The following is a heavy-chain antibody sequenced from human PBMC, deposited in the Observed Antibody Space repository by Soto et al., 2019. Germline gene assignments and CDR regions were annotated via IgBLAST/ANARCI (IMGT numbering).Heavy chain of an antibody. V-gene: IGHV3-21*02. CDR1: GFTFTSYS. CDR3: ARGRTCTGATCYGGGDY. CDR2: ISSDHNYI. D-gene: IGHD2-15*01. Sequence: DVQLVESGGGLVKPGGSLRLSCVASGFTFTSYSMLWVRQPPGKGLEWVSSISSDHNYIYYADSVKGRFTISRDNAKKALYLQMISLRAEDTAVYYCARGRTCTGATCYGGGDYWGQGALVTVSS. J-gene: IGHJ4*02.